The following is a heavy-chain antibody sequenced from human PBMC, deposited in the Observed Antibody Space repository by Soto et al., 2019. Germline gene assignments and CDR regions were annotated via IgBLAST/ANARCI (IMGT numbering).Heavy chain of an antibody. Sequence: SETLSLTCALHGGSFSGYYWSWVRQPPGKGLEWIGEINHSGSTNYNPSLKSRVTISVDTSKNQFSLKLSSVTAADTAVYYCARGKREVAVAGTNHDYWGQGTLVTVSS. CDR1: GGSFSGYY. CDR3: ARGKREVAVAGTNHDY. D-gene: IGHD6-19*01. J-gene: IGHJ4*02. V-gene: IGHV4-34*01. CDR2: INHSGST.